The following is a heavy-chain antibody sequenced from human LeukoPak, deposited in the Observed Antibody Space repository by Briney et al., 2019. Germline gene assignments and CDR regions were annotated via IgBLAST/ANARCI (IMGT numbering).Heavy chain of an antibody. CDR2: IWYDGSNK. Sequence: TGRSLRLSCAASGFTFSNYGMHWVRQAPGKGLEWVAVIWYDGSNKYYADSVKGRFTISRDNSKNTLYLQMNSLRAEDTAVYYCARDRGTMVRGEGGEWDPWGQGTLVTVSS. V-gene: IGHV3-33*01. D-gene: IGHD3-10*01. CDR1: GFTFSNYG. CDR3: ARDRGTMVRGEGGEWDP. J-gene: IGHJ5*02.